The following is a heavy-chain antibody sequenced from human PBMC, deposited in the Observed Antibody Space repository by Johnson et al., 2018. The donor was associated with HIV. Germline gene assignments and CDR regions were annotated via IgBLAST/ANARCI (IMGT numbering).Heavy chain of an antibody. CDR3: ARVKYAVSNHEYNAFDI. V-gene: IGHV3-74*02. J-gene: IGHJ3*02. D-gene: IGHD2-2*01. CDR2: IYSDGRDI. CDR1: GFIFRNYW. Sequence: EVQLVESGGGLVQPGGSLRLSCAASGFIFRNYWMHWVRQAPGKGLVWVARIYSDGRDINYADSVKGRFTISRDNAKNTLYLQMNSLRAEDTAVYYCARVKYAVSNHEYNAFDIWGQGTLVTVSS.